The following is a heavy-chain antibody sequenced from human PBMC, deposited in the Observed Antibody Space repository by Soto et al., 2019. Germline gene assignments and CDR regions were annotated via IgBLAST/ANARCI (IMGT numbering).Heavy chain of an antibody. CDR1: GFTFSDFY. V-gene: IGHV3-11*01. J-gene: IGHJ4*02. Sequence: QVQLVESGGGLVKPGGSLRLSCAASGFTFSDFYMSWIRQAPGKGLEWISYISSSGTATYYTDSVKGQFTISRDNANNSLYLQMNTLGDEDTAVYYCARIWGGGGYALIYWGQGTLVTVSS. CDR3: ARIWGGGGYALIY. CDR2: ISSSGTAT. D-gene: IGHD2-8*01.